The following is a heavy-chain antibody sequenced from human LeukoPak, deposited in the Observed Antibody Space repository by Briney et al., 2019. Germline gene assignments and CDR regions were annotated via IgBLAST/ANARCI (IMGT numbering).Heavy chain of an antibody. CDR1: GYTLTELS. V-gene: IGHV1-24*01. J-gene: IGHJ4*02. CDR2: FDPEDGET. CDR3: ATVLYSGTPPYFDY. Sequence: ASVKVSCKVSGYTLTELSMHWVRQAPGKGLEWMGGFDPEDGETIYAQKFQGRVTMTEDTSTDTAYMELSSLRSEDTAVYYCATVLYSGTPPYFDYWGQGALVTVSS. D-gene: IGHD2-15*01.